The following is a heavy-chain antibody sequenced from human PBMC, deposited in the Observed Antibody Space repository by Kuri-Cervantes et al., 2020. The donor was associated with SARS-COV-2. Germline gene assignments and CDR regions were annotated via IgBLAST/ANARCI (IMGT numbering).Heavy chain of an antibody. D-gene: IGHD3-3*01. V-gene: IGHV3-33*08. Sequence: LSLTCAASGFTFSSYGMHWVRQAPGKGLEWVAVIWYGGSNKYYADSVKGRFTISRDNSKNTLYLQMNSLRAEDTAVYYCARGFRNYDFWSGYRPNYYYYYMDVWGKGTTVTVSS. CDR3: ARGFRNYDFWSGYRPNYYYYYMDV. J-gene: IGHJ6*03. CDR1: GFTFSSYG. CDR2: IWYGGSNK.